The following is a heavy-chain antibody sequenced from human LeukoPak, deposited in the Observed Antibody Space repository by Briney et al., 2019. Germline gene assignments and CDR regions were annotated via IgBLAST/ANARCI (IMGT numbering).Heavy chain of an antibody. Sequence: PGGSLRLSCAASGFTFSSYAMHWVRQAPGKGLEYVSAISSNGGSTYYANSVKGRFTISRGNSKNTLYLQMGSLRAEDMAVYYCAKWEGHFDYWGQGTLVTVSS. CDR2: ISSNGGST. J-gene: IGHJ4*02. D-gene: IGHD1-26*01. CDR1: GFTFSSYA. V-gene: IGHV3-64*01. CDR3: AKWEGHFDY.